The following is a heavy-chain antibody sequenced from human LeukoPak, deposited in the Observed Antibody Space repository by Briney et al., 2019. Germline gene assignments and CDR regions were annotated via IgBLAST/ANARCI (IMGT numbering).Heavy chain of an antibody. J-gene: IGHJ4*02. Sequence: SETLSLTCAVYGGSFSGYYWSWIRQPPGKGLEWIGEINHSGSTNYNPSLKSRVTISVDTSKNQFSLKLSSVTAADMAVYYCARGLGLRWQYFDYWGQGTLVTVSS. CDR2: INHSGST. D-gene: IGHD4-23*01. V-gene: IGHV4-34*01. CDR1: GGSFSGYY. CDR3: ARGLGLRWQYFDY.